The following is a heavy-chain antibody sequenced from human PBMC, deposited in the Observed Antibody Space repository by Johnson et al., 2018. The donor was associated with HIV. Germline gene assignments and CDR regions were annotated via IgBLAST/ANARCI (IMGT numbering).Heavy chain of an antibody. V-gene: IGHV3-15*01. CDR1: GFTFSNAW. J-gene: IGHJ3*02. CDR3: TTDLASDAFDI. CDR2: IKSKTDGGTT. Sequence: VQLVESGGDLVQPGGSLRLSCAASGFTFSNAWMSWVRQAPGKGLEWVGRIKSKTDGGTTDYAAPVRGRFTISRDDSKNTLYLQMNSLKTEDTAVYYCTTDLASDAFDIWGQGTMVTVSS.